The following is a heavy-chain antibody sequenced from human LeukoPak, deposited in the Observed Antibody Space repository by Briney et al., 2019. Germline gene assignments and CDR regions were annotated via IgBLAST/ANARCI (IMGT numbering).Heavy chain of an antibody. D-gene: IGHD6-13*01. V-gene: IGHV3-30-3*01. Sequence: GGSLRLSCAASGFTFSSYAMHWVRQAPGKGLEWVAVISYDGSNKYYADSVKGRFTISRDNSKNTLYLQMNSLRAEDTAVYYCAREHSSSWDQFDYWDQGTLVTVSS. J-gene: IGHJ4*02. CDR3: AREHSSSWDQFDY. CDR1: GFTFSSYA. CDR2: ISYDGSNK.